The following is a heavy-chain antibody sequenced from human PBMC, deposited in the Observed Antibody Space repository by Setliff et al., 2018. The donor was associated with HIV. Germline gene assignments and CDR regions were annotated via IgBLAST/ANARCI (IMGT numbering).Heavy chain of an antibody. CDR3: ATWRGVGATA. CDR2: IYYRGNS. CDR1: GGSISSYY. J-gene: IGHJ4*02. D-gene: IGHD1-26*01. V-gene: IGHV4-59*01. Sequence: NPSETLSLTCTVSGGSISSYYWSWIRQSPGEGLEWIGYIYYRGNSNYNPSLKSRVTMSIDTSKNQFSLNLNSVTAADTAVYYCATWRGVGATAWGQGTLVTVSS.